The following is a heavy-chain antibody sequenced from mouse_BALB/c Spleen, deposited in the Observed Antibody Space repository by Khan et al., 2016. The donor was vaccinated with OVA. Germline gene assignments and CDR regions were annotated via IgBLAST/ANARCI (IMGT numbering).Heavy chain of an antibody. Sequence: VQLQQSGPSLVKPSQSLSLTCSVTGDSITSGYWNWIRKFPGTKHAYMGSMIYSGHTYYKPSFKSRISTTRHTSKNNHYLQLNSVMNEDTATYYSAKSSCTYALVSWGHGTLVSDCA. CDR1: GDSITSGY. CDR2: MIYSGHT. CDR3: AKSSCTYALVS. V-gene: IGHV3-8*02. D-gene: IGHD2-12*01. J-gene: IGHJ3*01.